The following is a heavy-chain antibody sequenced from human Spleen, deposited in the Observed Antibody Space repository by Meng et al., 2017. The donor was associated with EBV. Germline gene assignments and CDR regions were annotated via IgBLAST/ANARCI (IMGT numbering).Heavy chain of an antibody. CDR1: GFTLSTSGVG. Sequence: QITLKASAPTLVKPTQTLTLTCTLSGFTLSTSGVGVGGIRRPPGKALEWLALIYWDDDKRYSPSLKSRLTITKDTSKNQVVLTMTTRDPVDTATYYCARHLSSLGSVPFDSWGQGTLVTVS. V-gene: IGHV2-5*02. J-gene: IGHJ4*02. CDR2: IYWDDDK. CDR3: ARHLSSLGSVPFDS. D-gene: IGHD2-15*01.